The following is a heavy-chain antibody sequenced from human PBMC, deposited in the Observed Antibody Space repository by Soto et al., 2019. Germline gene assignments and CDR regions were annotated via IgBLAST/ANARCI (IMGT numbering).Heavy chain of an antibody. V-gene: IGHV3-15*07. J-gene: IGHJ4*02. CDR1: GFTFSNAW. Sequence: GGSLRLSCAASGFTFSNAWMNWVRQAPGKGLEWVGRIISKTGGGTTDYAAPVKGRFTISRDDSKNTLYLQMNSLIHEDTAVYYCLSWYIGYWGQGTLVTVSS. CDR2: IISKTGGGTT. D-gene: IGHD6-13*01. CDR3: LSWYIGY.